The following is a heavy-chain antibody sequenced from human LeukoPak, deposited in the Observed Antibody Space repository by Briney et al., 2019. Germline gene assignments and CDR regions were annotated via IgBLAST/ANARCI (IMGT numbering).Heavy chain of an antibody. D-gene: IGHD1-7*01. J-gene: IGHJ4*02. CDR2: IRSSSSYI. V-gene: IGHV3-21*01. CDR3: ARGRGVPYFIAGSTTAFCVY. CDR1: GFTFSSYR. Sequence: PGGSLRLSCAASGFTFSSYRMNWVRQAPGKGVEWVSSIRSSSSYIYYADSVKGRFTISRDNAKNSLYMQMNSLRAEDTTVYYGARGRGVPYFIAGSTTAFCVYWGRGTRVSV.